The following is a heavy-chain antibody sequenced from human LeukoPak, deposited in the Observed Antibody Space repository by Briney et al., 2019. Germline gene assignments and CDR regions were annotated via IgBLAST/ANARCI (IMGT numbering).Heavy chain of an antibody. J-gene: IGHJ6*03. Sequence: GGSLRLSCAASGFTFSSYSMNWVRQAPGKGLEWVLSISSSSSYIYYADSVKGRFTISRDNAKNSLYLQMNSLRAEDTAVYYCARGGDYLAMDVWGKGTTVTVSS. CDR1: GFTFSSYS. D-gene: IGHD4/OR15-4a*01. CDR3: ARGGDYLAMDV. V-gene: IGHV3-21*01. CDR2: ISSSSSYI.